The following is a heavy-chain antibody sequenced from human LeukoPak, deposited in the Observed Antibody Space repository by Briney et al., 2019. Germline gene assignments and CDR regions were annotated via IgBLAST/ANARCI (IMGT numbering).Heavy chain of an antibody. Sequence: SVTLSLTCTVSGGPISSYYWSWLRQPAGKGLEWIRRIYTSGRNKYNPSLESRVTMSEDTFKKQFALKPSSPTTADPGVYYCARDRREVLWFGEPQTLYYYYYMDVWGKGTTVTVSS. CDR2: IYTSGRN. J-gene: IGHJ6*03. D-gene: IGHD3-10*01. V-gene: IGHV4-4*07. CDR3: ARDRREVLWFGEPQTLYYYYYMDV. CDR1: GGPISSYY.